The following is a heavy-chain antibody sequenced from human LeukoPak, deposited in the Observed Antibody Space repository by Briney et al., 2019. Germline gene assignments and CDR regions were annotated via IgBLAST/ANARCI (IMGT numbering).Heavy chain of an antibody. D-gene: IGHD1-26*01. J-gene: IGHJ4*02. V-gene: IGHV3-74*01. Sequence: PGGSLRLSCVASGFTFRNSWKHWVRQPPGKGLVWVSRINNDGSSTIYADSVKGRFTISRDNAKNTLYLQMNSLSVEDTAVYYRAREQWEVWDWGQGTLVTVSS. CDR2: INNDGSST. CDR3: AREQWEVWD. CDR1: GFTFRNSW.